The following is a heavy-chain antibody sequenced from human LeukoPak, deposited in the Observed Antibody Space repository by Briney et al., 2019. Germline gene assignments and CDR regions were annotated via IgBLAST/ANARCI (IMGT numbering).Heavy chain of an antibody. V-gene: IGHV1-18*01. CDR2: ISAYNGNT. CDR3: ARDLRGSGYFGY. Sequence: ASVKVSCKASGYTFTSYGISWVRQAPGQGLEWMGWISAYNGNTNYAQKLQGRVTMTTDTSTSTAYMELSRLRSDDTAVYYCARDLRGSGYFGYWGQGTLVTVSS. J-gene: IGHJ4*02. D-gene: IGHD3-22*01. CDR1: GYTFTSYG.